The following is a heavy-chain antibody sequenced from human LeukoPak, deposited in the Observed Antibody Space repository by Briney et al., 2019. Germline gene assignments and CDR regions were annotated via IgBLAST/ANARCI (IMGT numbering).Heavy chain of an antibody. CDR2: ISSSSSYI. Sequence: GGSLRLSCAASGFTFSSYSMTWVRQAPGKGLEWVSSISSSSSYIYYADSVKGRFTISRDNAKNSLYLQMNSLRAEDTAVYYCARESSGGAFDIWGQGTMVTVSS. CDR3: ARESSGGAFDI. J-gene: IGHJ3*02. CDR1: GFTFSSYS. V-gene: IGHV3-21*01. D-gene: IGHD6-6*01.